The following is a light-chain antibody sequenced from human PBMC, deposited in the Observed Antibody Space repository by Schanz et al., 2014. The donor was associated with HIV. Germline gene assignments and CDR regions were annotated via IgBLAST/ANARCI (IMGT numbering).Light chain of an antibody. CDR3: SSYASSTSVL. Sequence: QSLLTQPPSVSGSPGQSVTISCSGSSNDVGTYDFVSWYQQHPGKAPILIIYDVTNRPSGISDRFSGSKSGNTASLTISGLQAEDEADYYCSSYASSTSVLFGGGTKLTVL. CDR2: DVT. J-gene: IGLJ2*01. V-gene: IGLV2-14*03. CDR1: SNDVGTYDF.